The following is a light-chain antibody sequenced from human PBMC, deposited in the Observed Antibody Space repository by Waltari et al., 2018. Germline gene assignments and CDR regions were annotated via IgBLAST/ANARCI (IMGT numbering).Light chain of an antibody. CDR3: QQRSNWPLT. Sequence: EIVLTQSPATLSLSPGERATLSCRASHSVSRYLAWYQQRPGQAPRLLIYDASNRATGIPARFSGSGSETDFTLTISSLEPEDFAVYYCQQRSNWPLTFGGGTKVEI. CDR1: HSVSRY. V-gene: IGKV3-11*01. J-gene: IGKJ4*01. CDR2: DAS.